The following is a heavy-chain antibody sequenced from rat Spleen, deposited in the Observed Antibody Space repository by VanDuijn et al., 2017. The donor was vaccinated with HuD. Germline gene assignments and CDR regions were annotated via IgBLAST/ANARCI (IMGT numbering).Heavy chain of an antibody. CDR2: ISYDGSST. D-gene: IGHD2-1*01. CDR3: AHLGVVMDA. J-gene: IGHJ4*01. V-gene: IGHV5-58*01. Sequence: EVQLVETGGGLVQPGRSLKLSCVASGFTFSTYWMYWVRQAPGKGLEWVSSISYDGSSTYYRDSVKGRLTISRDNAKSTLYLQMDSLRSEDTATYYCAHLGVVMDAWGQGASVTVSS. CDR1: GFTFSTYW.